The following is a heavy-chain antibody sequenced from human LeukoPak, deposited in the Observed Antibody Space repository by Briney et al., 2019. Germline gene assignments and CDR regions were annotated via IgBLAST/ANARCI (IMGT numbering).Heavy chain of an antibody. J-gene: IGHJ4*02. D-gene: IGHD2-21*01. CDR1: GFTFSTYT. Sequence: GGSLRLSCAASGFTFSTYTMNWVRQAPGRGLEWVASISYDGRDKYYVDSVKGRFFISKDSSMSTLYLDMNSLRPEDTALYYCVRDLYSRSPYFDVWGQGTLVTVSS. V-gene: IGHV3-30*03. CDR3: VRDLYSRSPYFDV. CDR2: ISYDGRDK.